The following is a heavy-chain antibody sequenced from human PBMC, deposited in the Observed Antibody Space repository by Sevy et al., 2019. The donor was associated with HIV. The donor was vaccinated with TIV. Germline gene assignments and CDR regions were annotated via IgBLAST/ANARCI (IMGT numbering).Heavy chain of an antibody. D-gene: IGHD3-10*01. CDR1: GFAFSTYS. V-gene: IGHV3-30-3*01. CDR2: MSSDGSSK. J-gene: IGHJ4*02. CDR3: ARSSLFTMVRGVIDY. Sequence: GESLKISCAASGFAFSTYSLHWVRQAPGKGLEWMAVMSSDGSSKFYADSVKGRFTISRDNSKNALYLQMNSLRVEDTAVYYCARSSLFTMVRGVIDYWGQGTLVTVS.